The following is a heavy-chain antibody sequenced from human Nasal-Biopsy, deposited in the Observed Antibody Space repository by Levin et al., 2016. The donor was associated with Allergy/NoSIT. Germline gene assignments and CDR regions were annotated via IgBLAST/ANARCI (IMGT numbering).Heavy chain of an antibody. J-gene: IGHJ3*02. CDR2: IKQDGSAT. V-gene: IGHV3-7*01. CDR1: GFPFSTYW. Sequence: GESLKISCTASGFPFSTYWMSWVRQAPGKGLEWVANIKQDGSATYYVDSVKGRFTISRDNAKNSLYLEMNSLRAEDTALYYCARLGPIVVLPEITFYDAIDIWGQGTMVTVSS. CDR3: ARLGPIVVLPEITFYDAIDI. D-gene: IGHD2-21*01.